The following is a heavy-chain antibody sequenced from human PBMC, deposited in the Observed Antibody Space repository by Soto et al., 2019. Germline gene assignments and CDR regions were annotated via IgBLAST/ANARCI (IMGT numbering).Heavy chain of an antibody. V-gene: IGHV3-15*07. CDR3: TPDSVDIVATGIDY. CDR2: IKSKTDGGTT. J-gene: IGHJ4*02. Sequence: PGGSLRLSCAASGFTFSNAWMNWVRQAPGKGLEWVGRIKSKTDGGTTDYAAPVKGRFTISRDDSKNTLYLQMNSLKTEDTAVYYCTPDSVDIVATGIDYWGQGTLVTVSS. CDR1: GFTFSNAW. D-gene: IGHD5-12*01.